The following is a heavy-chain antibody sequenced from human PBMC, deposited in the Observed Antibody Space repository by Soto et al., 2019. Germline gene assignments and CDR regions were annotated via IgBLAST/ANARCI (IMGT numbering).Heavy chain of an antibody. Sequence: GESLKISCKGSGYSFTSYWIGWVRQMPGKGLEWMGIIYPGDSDTRYSPSFQGQVTISADKSISTAYLQWSSLKASDTAMYYCARRGGYCSSTSCYTEDYYYYGMDVWGQGTTVTVSS. CDR2: IYPGDSDT. J-gene: IGHJ6*02. CDR1: GYSFTSYW. V-gene: IGHV5-51*01. D-gene: IGHD2-2*02. CDR3: ARRGGYCSSTSCYTEDYYYYGMDV.